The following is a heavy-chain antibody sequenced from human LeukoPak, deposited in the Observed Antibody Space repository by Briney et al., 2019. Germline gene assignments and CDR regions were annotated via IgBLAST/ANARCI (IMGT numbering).Heavy chain of an antibody. CDR2: IYYSGST. J-gene: IGHJ4*02. V-gene: IGHV4-59*11. CDR1: GGSISSHY. D-gene: IGHD6-19*01. Sequence: SETLSLTCTVSGGSISSHYWSWIRQPPGKGLEWIGYIYYSGSTNYNPSIKSRVTISVDTSKNQFSLKLSSVTAADTAVYYCARVRYSSGWYYFGYWGQGTLVTVSS. CDR3: ARVRYSSGWYYFGY.